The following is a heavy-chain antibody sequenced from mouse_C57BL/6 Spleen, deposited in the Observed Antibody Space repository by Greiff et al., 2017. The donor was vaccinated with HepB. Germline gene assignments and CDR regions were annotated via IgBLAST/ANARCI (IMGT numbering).Heavy chain of an antibody. CDR1: GFTFTDYY. CDR2: IRNKANGYTT. Sequence: EVQRVESGGGLVQPGGSLSLSCAASGFTFTDYYMSWVRQPPGKALEWLGFIRNKANGYTTEYSASVKGRFTISRDNSQSILYLHMNALRAEDSATYYCARSLLYYGPTGFAYWGQGTLVTVSA. V-gene: IGHV7-3*01. D-gene: IGHD2-1*01. J-gene: IGHJ3*01. CDR3: ARSLLYYGPTGFAY.